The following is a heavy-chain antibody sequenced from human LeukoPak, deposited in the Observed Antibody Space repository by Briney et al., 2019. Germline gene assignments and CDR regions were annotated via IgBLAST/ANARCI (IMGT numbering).Heavy chain of an antibody. CDR1: GFTFTTYW. CDR3: ARREGYCSGGTCYFDN. CDR2: INSDGSRT. D-gene: IGHD2-15*01. J-gene: IGHJ4*02. V-gene: IGHV3-74*01. Sequence: GGSLRLSCATSGFTFTTYWMHWVRHAPGKGLAWVSRINSDGSRTDYADSVKGRFTVSRDNAKNTLYLQMNSLRAEDTAVYYCARREGYCSGGTCYFDNWGQGTLVTVSS.